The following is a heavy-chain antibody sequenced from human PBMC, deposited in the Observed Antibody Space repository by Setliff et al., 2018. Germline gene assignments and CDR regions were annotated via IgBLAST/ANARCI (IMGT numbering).Heavy chain of an antibody. CDR3: ARAISGWYSAHYYYMDV. J-gene: IGHJ6*03. V-gene: IGHV4-39*01. CDR1: GGSINSSTYNSRSYY. D-gene: IGHD6-19*01. Sequence: PSETLSLTCTVSGGSINSSTYNSRSYYWGWIRQPPGKGLEWIGRIYYSGNNYYNASLKSRLTISVDTSKNQFSLNLRSVTAADTAVYYCARAISGWYSAHYYYMDVWGKGTTVTVSS. CDR2: IYYSGNN.